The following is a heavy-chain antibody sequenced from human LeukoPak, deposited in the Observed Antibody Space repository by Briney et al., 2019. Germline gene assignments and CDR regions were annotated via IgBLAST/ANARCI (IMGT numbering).Heavy chain of an antibody. J-gene: IGHJ4*02. CDR2: IYSGGST. Sequence: PGGSLRLSCTVSGFTVSTNSMSWVRQTPGKGLEWVSFIYSGGSTHYSDSVKGRFTISRDNSKNTLYLQMNSLRAEDTAVYYCARTGEQFYFDYWGQGTLVTVSS. CDR1: GFTVSTNS. CDR3: ARTGEQFYFDY. D-gene: IGHD1/OR15-1a*01. V-gene: IGHV3-53*01.